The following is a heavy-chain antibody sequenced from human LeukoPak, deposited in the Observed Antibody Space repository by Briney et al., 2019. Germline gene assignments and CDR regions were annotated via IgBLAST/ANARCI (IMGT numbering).Heavy chain of an antibody. CDR2: ISNSETT. V-gene: IGHV4-59*02. Sequence: SETLSLTCSVSGGSVTSYYWNWVRQTPGKGLQWIGYISNSETTDYGPSFKSRVTMSLDTSKKQFSLKLSSVTAADTAVYYCARGPYYYDSNGYYSRAFDYWGQGTLVTVSS. CDR1: GGSVTSYY. J-gene: IGHJ4*02. CDR3: ARGPYYYDSNGYYSRAFDY. D-gene: IGHD3-22*01.